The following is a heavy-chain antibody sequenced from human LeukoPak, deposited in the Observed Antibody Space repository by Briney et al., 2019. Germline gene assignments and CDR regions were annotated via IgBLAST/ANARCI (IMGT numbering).Heavy chain of an antibody. Sequence: SQTLPLTCTVSGDSVNSGAYYWSWLRQPAGKEPEWIGRIYPLETTNYNPSLKSRVAISVDTSKNQFSLKLSSVTAADTAVYYCARHASRITMVRGVISQQYYYYMDVWGKGTTVTISS. J-gene: IGHJ6*03. CDR3: ARHASRITMVRGVISQQYYYYMDV. CDR1: GDSVNSGAYY. CDR2: IYPLETT. V-gene: IGHV4-61*02. D-gene: IGHD3-10*01.